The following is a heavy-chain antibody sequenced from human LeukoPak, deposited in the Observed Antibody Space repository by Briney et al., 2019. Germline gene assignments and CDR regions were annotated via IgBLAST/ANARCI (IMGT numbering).Heavy chain of an antibody. D-gene: IGHD6-13*01. V-gene: IGHV3-7*01. CDR2: IKQDGSEK. CDR3: AGDRQPGYSSSWYGDYYYYMDV. CDR1: GFTFTTYW. J-gene: IGHJ6*03. Sequence: GGSLRLSCAASGFTFTTYWMGWVRQAPGKGLEWVANIKQDGSEKYYVDSVKGRFTISRDNAKNSLYLQMNSLRAEDTAVYYCAGDRQPGYSSSWYGDYYYYMDVWGKGTTVTVSS.